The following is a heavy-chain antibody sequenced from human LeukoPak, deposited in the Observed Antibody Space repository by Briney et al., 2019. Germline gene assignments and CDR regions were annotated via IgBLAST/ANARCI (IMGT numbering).Heavy chain of an antibody. CDR2: IWYDGSNK. V-gene: IGHV3-33*01. J-gene: IGHJ4*02. CDR3: AGMYSYESSGNNRLYYFDY. Sequence: PGGSLRLSCAASGFTFSSYGMHWVRQAPGKGLEWVAVIWYDGSNKYYADSVKGRFTISRDNSKNTLYLQMNSLRAEDTAVYYCAGMYSYESSGNNRLYYFDYWGQGTLVTVSS. D-gene: IGHD3-22*01. CDR1: GFTFSSYG.